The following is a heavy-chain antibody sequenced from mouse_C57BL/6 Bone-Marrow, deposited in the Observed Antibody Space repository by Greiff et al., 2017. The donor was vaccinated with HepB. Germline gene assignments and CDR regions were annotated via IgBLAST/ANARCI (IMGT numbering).Heavy chain of an antibody. CDR3: ARGGTPLYWYFDV. CDR2: INPYNGDT. Sequence: VQLKESGPELVKPGDSVKISCKASGYSFTGYFMNWVMQSHGKSLEWIGRINPYNGDTFYNQKFKGKATLTVDKSSSTAHMELRSLTSEDSAVYYCARGGTPLYWYFDVWGTGTTVTVSS. V-gene: IGHV1-20*01. D-gene: IGHD2-14*01. J-gene: IGHJ1*03. CDR1: GYSFTGYF.